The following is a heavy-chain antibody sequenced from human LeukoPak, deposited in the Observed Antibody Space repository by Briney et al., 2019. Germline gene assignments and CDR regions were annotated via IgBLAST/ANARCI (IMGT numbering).Heavy chain of an antibody. Sequence: PGGSLRLSCTASGFTFSSYWMSWVRQAPGKGLERVATIKQDGSEKYYVDSVKGRFTISRDNAENSLYLQMNSLRAEDTAVYYCARGPRYFDYWGQGTLVTVSS. V-gene: IGHV3-7*01. J-gene: IGHJ4*02. CDR3: ARGPRYFDY. CDR2: IKQDGSEK. D-gene: IGHD3-9*01. CDR1: GFTFSSYW.